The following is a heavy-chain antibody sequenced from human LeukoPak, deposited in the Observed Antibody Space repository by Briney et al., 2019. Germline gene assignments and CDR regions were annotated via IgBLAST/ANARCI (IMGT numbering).Heavy chain of an antibody. CDR1: GFTFSSYG. CDR2: IRYA. D-gene: IGHD1-26*01. CDR3: AKGYGWEASYYYYYMDV. J-gene: IGHJ6*03. Sequence: GGSLRLSCAASGFTFSSYGMHWVRQAPGKGLEWVAFIRYAVKGRFTIFRDNSRNTLYLQMNSLRTEDTAVYYCAKGYGWEASYYYYYMDVWGKGTTVTFSS. V-gene: IGHV3-30*02.